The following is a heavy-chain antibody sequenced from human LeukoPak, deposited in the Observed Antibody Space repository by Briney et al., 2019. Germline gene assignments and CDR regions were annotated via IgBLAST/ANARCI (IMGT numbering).Heavy chain of an antibody. CDR3: AKDQGYCSSTSCSSFDY. CDR1: GFTFSSYS. CDR2: ISSSSSYI. V-gene: IGHV3-21*04. Sequence: GGSLRLSCAASGFTFSSYSMNWVRQAPGKGLEWVSSISSSSSYIYYADSVKGRFTISRDNSKNTLYLQMNSLRAEDTAVYYCAKDQGYCSSTSCSSFDYWGQGTLVTVSS. J-gene: IGHJ4*02. D-gene: IGHD2-2*01.